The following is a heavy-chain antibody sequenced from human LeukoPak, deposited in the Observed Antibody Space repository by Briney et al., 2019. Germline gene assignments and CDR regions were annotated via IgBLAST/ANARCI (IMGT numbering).Heavy chain of an antibody. V-gene: IGHV1-69*04. D-gene: IGHD4-17*01. Sequence: GASVKVSCKASGGTFSSYAISWVRQAPGQGLEWMGRIIPILGIANYAQKFQGRVTITADKSTSTAYIELSSLRSEDTAVYYCARGSYGDYGAFDIWGQGTMVTVSS. CDR3: ARGSYGDYGAFDI. CDR2: IIPILGIA. CDR1: GGTFSSYA. J-gene: IGHJ3*02.